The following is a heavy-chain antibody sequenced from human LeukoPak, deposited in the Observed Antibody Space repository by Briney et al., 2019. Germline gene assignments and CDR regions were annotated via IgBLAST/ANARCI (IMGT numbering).Heavy chain of an antibody. V-gene: IGHV1-69*05. CDR3: ARESHYYDSSGYYSNWFDP. D-gene: IGHD3-22*01. CDR2: IIPIFGTA. J-gene: IGHJ5*02. Sequence: SVKVSCEASGGTFSSYAISWVRQALGQGLEWMGGIIPIFGTANYAQKFQGRVTITTDESTSTAYMELSSLRSEDTAVYYCARESHYYDSSGYYSNWFDPWGQGTLVTVSS. CDR1: GGTFSSYA.